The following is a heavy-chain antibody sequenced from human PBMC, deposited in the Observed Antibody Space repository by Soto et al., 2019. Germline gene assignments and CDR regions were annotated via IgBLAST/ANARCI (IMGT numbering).Heavy chain of an antibody. CDR2: INHSGST. D-gene: IGHD5-12*01. Sequence: SETLSLTCAVYGGSFSGYYWSWIRQPPGKGLEWIGEINHSGSTNYNPSLKSRVTISVDTSKNQFSLKLSSVTAADTAVYYCARSRGYDYRVIDYWGQGTLVTVSS. CDR1: GGSFSGYY. CDR3: ARSRGYDYRVIDY. V-gene: IGHV4-34*01. J-gene: IGHJ4*02.